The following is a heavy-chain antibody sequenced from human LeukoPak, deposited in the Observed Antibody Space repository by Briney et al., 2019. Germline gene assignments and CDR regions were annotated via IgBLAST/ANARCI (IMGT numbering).Heavy chain of an antibody. CDR2: IYSGGSS. D-gene: IGHD3-22*01. Sequence: GGSLRLSCAASGFTVSSNYMSWVRQAPGKGLEWVSGIYSGGSSDYADSVKGRFTISRDNSKNTLYLEMKSVRAEDTAGYYCAIGSXMTRRXXXXWGQ. CDR3: AIGSXMTRRXXXX. J-gene: IGHJ1*01. V-gene: IGHV3-66*01. CDR1: GFTVSSNY.